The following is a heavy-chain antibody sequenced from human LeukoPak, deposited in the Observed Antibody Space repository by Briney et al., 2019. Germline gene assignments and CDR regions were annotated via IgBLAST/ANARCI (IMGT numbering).Heavy chain of an antibody. V-gene: IGHV1-24*01. Sequence: SVKVSCKVSGYTLTELSMHWVRQAPGKGLECRGGFDPEDGETIYAQKFQGRVTMTEDTSTDTAYMELSSLRSEDTAVYYCAATQRYFDWLSHFDYWGQGTLVTVSS. J-gene: IGHJ4*02. CDR3: AATQRYFDWLSHFDY. CDR1: GYTLTELS. D-gene: IGHD3-9*01. CDR2: FDPEDGET.